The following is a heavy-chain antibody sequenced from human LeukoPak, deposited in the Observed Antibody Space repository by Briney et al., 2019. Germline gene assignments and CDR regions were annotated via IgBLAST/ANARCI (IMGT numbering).Heavy chain of an antibody. CDR2: INHSGST. Sequence: SETLSLTCAVYGGSFSGYYWGWIRQPPGKGLEWIGEINHSGSTNYNPSLKSRVTISVDTSKNQFSLKLSSVTAADTAVYYCARTDLTGRSGYWGQGTLVTVSS. D-gene: IGHD3-9*01. J-gene: IGHJ4*02. CDR1: GGSFSGYY. V-gene: IGHV4-34*01. CDR3: ARTDLTGRSGY.